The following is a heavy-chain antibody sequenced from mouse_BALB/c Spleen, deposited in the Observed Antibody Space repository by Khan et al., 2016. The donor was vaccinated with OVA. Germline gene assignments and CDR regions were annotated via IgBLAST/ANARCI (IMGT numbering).Heavy chain of an antibody. CDR1: GFSLTNYG. V-gene: IGHV2-2*02. J-gene: IGHJ3*01. Sequence: VQLKELGPGLVQPSQSLSITCTVSGFSLTNYGVHWVRQSPGKGLEWLGVIWSGGSTDYNAAFISRLSISKDNSKSQVFFKMNSLQPNDSTIYYCARNYDYDEGLAYWGQGTLVTVSA. CDR2: IWSGGST. CDR3: ARNYDYDEGLAY. D-gene: IGHD2-4*01.